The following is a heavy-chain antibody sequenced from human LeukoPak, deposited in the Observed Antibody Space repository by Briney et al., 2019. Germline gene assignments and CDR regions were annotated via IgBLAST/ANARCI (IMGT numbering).Heavy chain of an antibody. CDR1: GFTVSSNY. V-gene: IGHV3-66*01. CDR2: IYSGGST. CDR3: ASDRRGLVEYGMDV. Sequence: GGSLRLSCAASGFTVSSNYMSWVRQAPGKGLEWVSVIYSGGSTYYADSVKGRFTISRDNSKNTLYLQMNSLRAEDTAVYYCASDRRGLVEYGMDVWGQGTTVTVSS. J-gene: IGHJ6*02. D-gene: IGHD6-19*01.